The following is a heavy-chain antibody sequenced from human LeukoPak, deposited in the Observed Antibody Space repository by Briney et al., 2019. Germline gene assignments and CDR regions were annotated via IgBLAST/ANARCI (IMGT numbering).Heavy chain of an antibody. CDR1: GYTFTGYY. CDR3: ARVGLGITGTTRSYYYYMDV. J-gene: IGHJ6*03. CDR2: INPNSGGT. D-gene: IGHD1-7*01. Sequence: ASVKVSCKASGYTFTGYYMHWVRQAPGQGLEWMGWINPNSGGTNYAQKFQGRVTMTRDTSISTAYMELSRLRSDDTAVYYCARVGLGITGTTRSYYYYMDVWGKGTTVTVSS. V-gene: IGHV1-2*02.